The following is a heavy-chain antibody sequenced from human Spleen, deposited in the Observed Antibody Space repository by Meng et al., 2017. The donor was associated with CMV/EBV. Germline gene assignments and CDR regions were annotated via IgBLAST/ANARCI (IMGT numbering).Heavy chain of an antibody. CDR1: GFTFSSYA. J-gene: IGHJ6*02. CDR2: IKQDGSEK. Sequence: GESLKISCAASGFTFSSYAMHWVRQAPGKGLEWVANIKQDGSEKYYVDSVKGRFTISRDNAKNSLYLQMNSLRAEDTAVYYCARHTIFGVGGGMDVWGQGTTVTVSS. CDR3: ARHTIFGVGGGMDV. D-gene: IGHD3-3*01. V-gene: IGHV3-7*01.